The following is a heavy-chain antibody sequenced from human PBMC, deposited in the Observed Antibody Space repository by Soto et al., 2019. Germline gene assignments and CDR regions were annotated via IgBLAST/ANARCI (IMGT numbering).Heavy chain of an antibody. J-gene: IGHJ6*02. CDR3: ARWAGQISARPVNHYYYYGMDV. D-gene: IGHD6-6*01. CDR2: INHSGST. V-gene: IGHV4-34*01. Sequence: SETLSLTCAVYGGSFSGYYWSWIRQPPGKGLERIGEINHSGSTNYNPSLKSRVTISVDTSKNQFSLKLSSVTAADTAVYYCARWAGQISARPVNHYYYYGMDVWGQGTTVTVSS. CDR1: GGSFSGYY.